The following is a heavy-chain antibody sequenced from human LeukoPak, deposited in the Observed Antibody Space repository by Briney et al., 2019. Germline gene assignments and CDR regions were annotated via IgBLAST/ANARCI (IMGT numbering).Heavy chain of an antibody. CDR2: INPNSGGT. V-gene: IGHV1-2*02. CDR3: AISYYYDAGAFDI. Sequence: GASVKVSCKASGYTFTGYYMHWVRQAPGQGLEWMGWINPNSGGTNYAQKFQGRVTMTRDTSISTAYMELSRLRSDDTAVYYCAISYYYDAGAFDIWGQGTMVTVSS. J-gene: IGHJ3*02. D-gene: IGHD3-22*01. CDR1: GYTFTGYY.